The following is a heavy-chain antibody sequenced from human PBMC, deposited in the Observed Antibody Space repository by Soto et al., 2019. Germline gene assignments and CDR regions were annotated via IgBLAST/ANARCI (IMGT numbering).Heavy chain of an antibody. CDR2: IYYSGYT. Sequence: PSETLSLTCTVSGGSISSSSYYWGWIRQPPGKGLEWIGTIYYSGYTYYNPSLKSRVTISVDTSKNQFSLKLSAVTAADTAVYYCARHTGPLYFGYYYDMDVWGQGTTVTVSS. V-gene: IGHV4-39*01. D-gene: IGHD1-26*01. J-gene: IGHJ6*02. CDR1: GGSISSSSYY. CDR3: ARHTGPLYFGYYYDMDV.